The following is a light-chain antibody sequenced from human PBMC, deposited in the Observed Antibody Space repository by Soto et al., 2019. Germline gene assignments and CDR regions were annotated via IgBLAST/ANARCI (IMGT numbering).Light chain of an antibody. CDR3: QHRTNWPPVT. J-gene: IGKJ5*01. Sequence: EIVLTQSPATLSLSPGERAALSCRASQSVGSRLAWYQQKPGQAPRLLIYDASNRATGIPARFSGSGSGTDFTLTISSLEPEDFAVYNCQHRTNWPPVTFGQGTRLEIK. CDR2: DAS. CDR1: QSVGSR. V-gene: IGKV3-11*01.